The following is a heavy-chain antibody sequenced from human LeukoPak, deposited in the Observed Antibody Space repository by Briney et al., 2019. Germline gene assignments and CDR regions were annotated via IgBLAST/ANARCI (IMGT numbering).Heavy chain of an antibody. CDR3: ARESLLGMVAMGQSSYYGMDV. D-gene: IGHD5-12*01. CDR2: INPNSGGT. CDR1: GYTFTGYY. Sequence: ASVKVSCKASGYTFTGYYMHWVRQAPGLGLEWMGWINPNSGGTNYAQKFQGRVTMTRDTSISTAYMELSRLRSDDTAVYYCARESLLGMVAMGQSSYYGMDVWGQGTTVTVSS. V-gene: IGHV1-2*02. J-gene: IGHJ6*02.